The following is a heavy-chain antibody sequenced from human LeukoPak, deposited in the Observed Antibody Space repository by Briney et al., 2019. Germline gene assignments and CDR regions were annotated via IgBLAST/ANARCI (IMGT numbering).Heavy chain of an antibody. Sequence: GRSLRLSCAASGFTFSTYGMHWVRQAPSKGLEWVAVIWYDGSKKYYADSVKGRFTISRDNSKNTLYLQMNSLRAEDTAVYYCAKTDSSGYCIDSWGQGTLVTVSS. CDR3: AKTDSSGYCIDS. D-gene: IGHD3-22*01. CDR1: GFTFSTYG. CDR2: IWYDGSKK. J-gene: IGHJ4*02. V-gene: IGHV3-33*06.